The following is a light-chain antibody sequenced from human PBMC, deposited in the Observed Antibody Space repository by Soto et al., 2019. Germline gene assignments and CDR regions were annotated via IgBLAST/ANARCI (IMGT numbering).Light chain of an antibody. CDR1: QSVGSNK. V-gene: IGKV3-20*01. CDR3: QQYGSTRLT. J-gene: IGKJ4*01. CDR2: DAS. Sequence: EIVLTQSPGTLSLSPGERATLSCRASQSVGSNKLAWYQQKRGQAPRFLMYDASTRATGIPDRFIGSGSVTDFTLTISRLEPEDFAVYYCQQYGSTRLTFGGGTKVQIK.